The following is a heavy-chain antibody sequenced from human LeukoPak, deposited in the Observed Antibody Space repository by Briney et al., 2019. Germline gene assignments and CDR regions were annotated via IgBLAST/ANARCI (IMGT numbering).Heavy chain of an antibody. J-gene: IGHJ4*02. CDR1: GYTFTGYY. V-gene: IGHV1-2*06. CDR3: ARRYCSSTSCYPFDY. Sequence: ASVKVSCKASGYTFTGYYMHWVRQAPGQGPEWMGRINPNSGGTNYAQKFQGRVTMTRDTSISTAYMELSRLRSDDTAVYYCARRYCSSTSCYPFDYWGQGTLVTVSS. D-gene: IGHD2-2*01. CDR2: INPNSGGT.